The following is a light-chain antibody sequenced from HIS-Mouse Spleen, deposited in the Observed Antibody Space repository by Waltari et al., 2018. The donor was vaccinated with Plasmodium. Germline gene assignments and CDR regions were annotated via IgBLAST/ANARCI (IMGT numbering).Light chain of an antibody. Sequence: SYELTQPSSVSVSPGQTARLTCPGDVLAKKYDRWFQQKPGQAPVLVIYKDSERPSGIPERFSGSSSGTTVTLTISGAQVEDEADYYCYSAADNNLVFSGGTKLTVL. CDR2: KDS. V-gene: IGLV3-27*01. J-gene: IGLJ3*02. CDR1: VLAKKY. CDR3: YSAADNNLV.